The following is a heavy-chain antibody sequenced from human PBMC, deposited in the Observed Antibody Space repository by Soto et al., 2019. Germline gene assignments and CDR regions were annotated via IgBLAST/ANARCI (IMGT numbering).Heavy chain of an antibody. CDR1: DGSISSGGYS. Sequence: SETLSLTCTGSDGSISSGGYSWSWIRQSPEKGLEWLGCIYPTGSTYYHPSLKSRVTISIDTSRNQFSLNLTSVTAADTAVYYCARAPPGPSPRWVLWGQGTTVTVSS. D-gene: IGHD3-10*01. CDR3: ARAPPGPSPRWVL. V-gene: IGHV4-30-2*06. CDR2: IYPTGST. J-gene: IGHJ6*02.